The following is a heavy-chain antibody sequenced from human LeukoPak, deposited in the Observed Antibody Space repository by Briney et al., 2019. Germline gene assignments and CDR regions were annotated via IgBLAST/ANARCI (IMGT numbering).Heavy chain of an antibody. CDR2: IYPGDSDT. Sequence: GESLKISCKGSGYSFTSHWIGWVRQMPGKGLEWMGIIYPGDSDTRYSPSFQGQVTISADKSISTAYLQWSSLKASDTAMYYCARHVGDFVVVPAADFDYWGQGTLVTVSS. J-gene: IGHJ4*02. CDR1: GYSFTSHW. V-gene: IGHV5-51*01. D-gene: IGHD2-2*01. CDR3: ARHVGDFVVVPAADFDY.